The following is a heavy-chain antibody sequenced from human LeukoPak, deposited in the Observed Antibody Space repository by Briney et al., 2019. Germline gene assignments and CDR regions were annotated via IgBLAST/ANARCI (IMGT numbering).Heavy chain of an antibody. CDR2: IKQDGSQK. Sequence: GGSLRHSCSASGFTFSCYWLNWLRQAPGKGLEWVANIKQDGSQKYYVDSVKGRFTISRDNAKNSLYLQMNSLRAEDPAVYYCARARSQSTSCPHGAQGPLVTVSS. D-gene: IGHD6-6*01. CDR3: ARARSQSTSCPH. CDR1: GFTFSCYW. J-gene: IGHJ1*01. V-gene: IGHV3-7*05.